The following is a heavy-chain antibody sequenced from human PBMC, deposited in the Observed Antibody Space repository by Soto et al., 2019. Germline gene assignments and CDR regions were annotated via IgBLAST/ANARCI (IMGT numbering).Heavy chain of an antibody. CDR2: IYYSGST. V-gene: IGHV4-61*01. Sequence: SETLSLTCTVSGGSVSSGSYYWSWIRQPPGKGLEWIGYIYYSGSTNYNPPLKSRVTISVDTSKNQFSLKLSSVTAADTAVYYCARDRSCSSTSCYYGMDVWGQGTTVTVSS. D-gene: IGHD2-2*01. CDR3: ARDRSCSSTSCYYGMDV. CDR1: GGSVSSGSYY. J-gene: IGHJ6*02.